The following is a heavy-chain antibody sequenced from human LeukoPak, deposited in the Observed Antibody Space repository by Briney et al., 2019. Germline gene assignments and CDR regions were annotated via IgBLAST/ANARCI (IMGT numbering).Heavy chain of an antibody. CDR3: ARDQGIDAFDI. CDR1: GYTFTSYD. V-gene: IGHV1-8*01. Sequence: APVKVSCTASGYTFTSYDINWVRQATGQGLEWMGWMNPNSGNTGYAQKFQGRVTMTRNTSISTAYMELSSLRSEDTAVYYCARDQGIDAFDIWGQGTMVTVSS. CDR2: MNPNSGNT. J-gene: IGHJ3*02.